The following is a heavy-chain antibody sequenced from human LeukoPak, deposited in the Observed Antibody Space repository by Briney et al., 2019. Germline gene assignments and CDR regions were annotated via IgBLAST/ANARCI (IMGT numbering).Heavy chain of an antibody. J-gene: IGHJ4*02. D-gene: IGHD2-2*01. CDR2: IIPIFGTA. V-gene: IGHV1-69*05. CDR1: GGTFSSYA. CDR3: ARTPHCSSTSCYLPDY. Sequence: SVKVSCKASGGTFSSYAISWVRQAPGQGLEWMGGIIPIFGTANYAQKFQGKVTITTDESTSTAYMELSSLRSEDTAVYYCARTPHCSSTSCYLPDYWGQGTLVTVSS.